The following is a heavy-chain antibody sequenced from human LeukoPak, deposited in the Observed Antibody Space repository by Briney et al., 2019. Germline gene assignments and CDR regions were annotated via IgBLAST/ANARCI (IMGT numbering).Heavy chain of an antibody. D-gene: IGHD2-8*01. J-gene: IGHJ4*02. V-gene: IGHV3-23*01. CDR2: ISGGSERI. Sequence: GGSLRLSCAASGFTFSSYPMTWVRQAPGKGLEWVSSISGGSERIYYADSVKGRFTISRDNSKNMLYLRMGSLEAEDTAVYYCARDLGYCTNGVCHTRFDYWGQGTLVAVSS. CDR3: ARDLGYCTNGVCHTRFDY. CDR1: GFTFSSYP.